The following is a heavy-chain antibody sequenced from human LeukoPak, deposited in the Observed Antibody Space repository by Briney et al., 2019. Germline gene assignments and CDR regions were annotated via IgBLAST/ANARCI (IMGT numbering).Heavy chain of an antibody. J-gene: IGHJ4*02. CDR3: AKDQDYSSGWYLNY. D-gene: IGHD6-19*01. Sequence: GGSLRLSCAASGFTFDDYAMHWVRQAPGKGLEWVSGISWNSGSIGYADSVKGRFTISRDNAKNSLYLQMNSLRAEDTAVYYCAKDQDYSSGWYLNYWGQGTLVTVSS. CDR2: ISWNSGSI. V-gene: IGHV3-9*01. CDR1: GFTFDDYA.